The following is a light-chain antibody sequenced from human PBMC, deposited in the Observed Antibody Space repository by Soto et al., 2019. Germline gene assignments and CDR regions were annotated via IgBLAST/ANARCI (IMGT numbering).Light chain of an antibody. J-gene: IGKJ4*01. Sequence: TVLTQSPDTLSLSPGERATLSCRASQCVNSRYLAWYQQKPGQAPRLLIYGASTRATGIPDRFSGSGSGTDFTLTIGRLEPEDFAVYYCQQYGSSPQVTFGGRTKVESK. CDR3: QQYGSSPQVT. CDR1: QCVNSRY. CDR2: GAS. V-gene: IGKV3-20*01.